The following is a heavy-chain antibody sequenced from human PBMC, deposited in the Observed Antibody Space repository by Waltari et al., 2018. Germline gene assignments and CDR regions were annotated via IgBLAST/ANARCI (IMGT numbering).Heavy chain of an antibody. CDR1: GGTFRSYA. CDR2: IIPILGIA. CDR3: ARDAIMREQLVFDY. D-gene: IGHD6-6*01. J-gene: IGHJ4*02. Sequence: QVQLVQSGAEVKKPGSSVKVSCKASGGTFRSYAISAVRQAPGQGLEWMGRIIPILGIANYAQKFQGRVTITADKSTSTAYMELSSLRSEDTAVYYCARDAIMREQLVFDYWGQGTLVTVSS. V-gene: IGHV1-69*04.